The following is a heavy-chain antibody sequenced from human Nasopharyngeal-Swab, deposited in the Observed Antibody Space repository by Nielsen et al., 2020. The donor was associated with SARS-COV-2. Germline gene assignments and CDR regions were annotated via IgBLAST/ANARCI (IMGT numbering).Heavy chain of an antibody. V-gene: IGHV3-7*01. J-gene: IGHJ4*02. CDR1: GFTFSSYW. Sequence: GGSLRLSCAASGFTFSSYWMSWVRQAPGKGLEWVANIKQDGSEKYYVDSVKGRFTISRDNAKNSLYLQMNSLRAEDTAVYYCARGGAVVVVNSDYYFDYWGQGTLVTVSS. D-gene: IGHD3-22*01. CDR3: ARGGAVVVVNSDYYFDY. CDR2: IKQDGSEK.